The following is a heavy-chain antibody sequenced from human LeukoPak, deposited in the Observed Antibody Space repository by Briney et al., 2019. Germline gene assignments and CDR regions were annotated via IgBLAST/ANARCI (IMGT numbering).Heavy chain of an antibody. J-gene: IGHJ5*02. D-gene: IGHD5-12*01. V-gene: IGHV3-48*04. Sequence: GGSLRLSCEVSGFPFTLYNMNWVRQAPGKGLEWLSYISSSTNTIYYADSVKGRFTISRDNAKNSVYLQMNSLRPEDTAVYYCSRDRLGGLDLWGQGTLVTVSS. CDR1: GFPFTLYN. CDR2: ISSSTNTI. CDR3: SRDRLGGLDL.